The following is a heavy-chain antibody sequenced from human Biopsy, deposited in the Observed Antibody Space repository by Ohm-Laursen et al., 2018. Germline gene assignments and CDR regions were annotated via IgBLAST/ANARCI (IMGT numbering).Heavy chain of an antibody. Sequence: TLSLTCTASGGSIGGSGDYWSWIRQPPGKGLEWIGYISDTGTTNYNPSLRGRVAMSVDTSKNQFPLQLTSVTAADTAMFFCARLFRLDDYWNDDPPDGFDVWGQGTMVTVSS. J-gene: IGHJ3*01. D-gene: IGHD3-3*01. CDR2: ISDTGTT. V-gene: IGHV4-61*08. CDR3: ARLFRLDDYWNDDPPDGFDV. CDR1: GGSIGGSGDY.